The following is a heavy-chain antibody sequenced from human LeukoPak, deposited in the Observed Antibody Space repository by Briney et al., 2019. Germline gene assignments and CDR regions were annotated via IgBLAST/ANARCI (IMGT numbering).Heavy chain of an antibody. CDR3: ARSRGYSYGLYENWFDP. J-gene: IGHJ5*02. D-gene: IGHD5-18*01. CDR1: GFTLSSSG. V-gene: IGHV3-33*01. Sequence: PGRSLRLSCAASGFTLSSSGMHWVRQAPGKGLEWVAVIWSDGSTKDYADSVKGRFTISRDNSKNTLYLQMNSLRAEDTAVYYCARSRGYSYGLYENWFDPWGQGTLVTVSS. CDR2: IWSDGSTK.